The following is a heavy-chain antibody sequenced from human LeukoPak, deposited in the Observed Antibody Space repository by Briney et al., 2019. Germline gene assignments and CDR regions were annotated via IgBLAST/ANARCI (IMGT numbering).Heavy chain of an antibody. CDR3: ARAHIVVRYGMDV. J-gene: IGHJ6*02. V-gene: IGHV3-74*01. D-gene: IGHD2-21*01. CDR1: GFDFSSNW. CDR2: IKGDGIST. Sequence: GGSLRLSCAASGFDFSSNWMHWVRHAPGQGLVWVSRIKGDGISTNYADSVKGRFTISRDNAKNTLYLQMNGLRAEDTAVYYCARAHIVVRYGMDVWGQGTTVTVSS.